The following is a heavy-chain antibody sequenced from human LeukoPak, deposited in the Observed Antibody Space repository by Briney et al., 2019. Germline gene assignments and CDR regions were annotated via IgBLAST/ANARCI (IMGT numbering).Heavy chain of an antibody. V-gene: IGHV1-3*01. J-gene: IGHJ4*02. CDR1: GYTFTSYA. CDR3: ATVPQYGSSAGGYYFDY. CDR2: INAGNGNT. Sequence: GASVKVSCKASGYTFTSYAMHWVRQAPGQRLEWMGWINAGNGNTKYSQKFQGRVTITRDTSASTAYMELSSLRSEDTAVYYCATVPQYGSSAGGYYFDYWGQGTLVTVSS. D-gene: IGHD6-6*01.